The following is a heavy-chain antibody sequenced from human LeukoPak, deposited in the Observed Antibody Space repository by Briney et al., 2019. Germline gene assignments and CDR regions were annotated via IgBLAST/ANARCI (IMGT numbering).Heavy chain of an antibody. V-gene: IGHV3-30-3*01. CDR1: GFTFSSYA. CDR2: ISYDGGNK. J-gene: IGHJ4*02. Sequence: GRSLRLSCAASGFTFSSYAMHWVRQAPGKGLEWVAVISYDGGNKYYADSVKGRFTISRDNSKNTLYLQMNSLRAEDTAVYYCARDKSRGASSPYFDYWGQGTLVTVSS. D-gene: IGHD3-10*01. CDR3: ARDKSRGASSPYFDY.